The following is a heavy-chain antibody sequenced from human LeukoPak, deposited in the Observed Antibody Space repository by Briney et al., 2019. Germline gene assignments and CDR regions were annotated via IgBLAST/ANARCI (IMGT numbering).Heavy chain of an antibody. CDR1: GGTFSSYA. D-gene: IGHD2-2*01. V-gene: IGHV1-69*05. Sequence: SVKVSCKASGGTFSSYAISWVRQAPGQGLEWMGGIIPIFGTANYAQKFQGRVTITTDESTSTAYMELSSLRSEDTAVYNCSSTSPWGFDYWGQGTPVTVSS. CDR3: SSTSPWGFDY. CDR2: IIPIFGTA. J-gene: IGHJ4*02.